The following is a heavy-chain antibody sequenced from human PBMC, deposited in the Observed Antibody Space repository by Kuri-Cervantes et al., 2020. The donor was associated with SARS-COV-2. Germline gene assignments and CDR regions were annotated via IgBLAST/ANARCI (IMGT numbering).Heavy chain of an antibody. CDR1: GFNFSRID. D-gene: IGHD1-26*01. CDR2: ISHDGKNK. V-gene: IGHV3-30*18. Sequence: CPASGFNFSRIDMHWVRQAPGKGLEWVAVISHDGKNKKCIASGKGRFSISRDNSKNTLYLQMNSLKVEDTAVYYCAKDLWEWERFYFYGMDVWGQGTTVTVSS. CDR3: AKDLWEWERFYFYGMDV. J-gene: IGHJ6*02.